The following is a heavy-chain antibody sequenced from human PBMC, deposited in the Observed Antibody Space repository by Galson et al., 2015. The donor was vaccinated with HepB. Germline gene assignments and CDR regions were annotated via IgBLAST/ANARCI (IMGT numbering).Heavy chain of an antibody. J-gene: IGHJ6*02. CDR2: ISSSGSTI. CDR1: GFTFSSYE. CDR3: ARDHRPGEQLVPTLATYGMDV. D-gene: IGHD6-6*01. Sequence: SLRLSCAASGFTFSSYEMNWVRQAPGKGLEWVSYISSSGSTIYYADSVKGRFTISRDNAKNSLYLQMNSLRAEDTAVYYCARDHRPGEQLVPTLATYGMDVWGQGTTVTVSS. V-gene: IGHV3-48*03.